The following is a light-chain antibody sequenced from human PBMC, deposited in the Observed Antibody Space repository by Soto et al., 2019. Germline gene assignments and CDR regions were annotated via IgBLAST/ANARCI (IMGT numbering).Light chain of an antibody. CDR1: HNININY. J-gene: IGKJ1*01. Sequence: EIVLTQSPGPLSSSPGERATRSGRASHNININYVAWYQQKPGQGPRVLMYGPSSRATGIPARFSGSGSGTDFTFTITRLEPEDFATYYCQQYDTSPLTSGQVTKVEIK. V-gene: IGKV3-20*01. CDR3: QQYDTSPLT. CDR2: GPS.